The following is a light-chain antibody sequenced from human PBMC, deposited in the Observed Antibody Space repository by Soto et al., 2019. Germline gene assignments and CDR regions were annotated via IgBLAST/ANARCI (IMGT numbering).Light chain of an antibody. CDR1: QSVSSY. CDR3: QQRSNWPLT. J-gene: IGKJ4*01. V-gene: IGKV3-11*01. CDR2: DAS. Sequence: EIVLTQSPATQSLSPGERATLSCRASQSVSSYLAWYQQKPGQAPRLLIYDASNRATGIPARFSGSGSGTDFTLAISSLEPEDFAVYYCQQRSNWPLTFGGGTKVDI.